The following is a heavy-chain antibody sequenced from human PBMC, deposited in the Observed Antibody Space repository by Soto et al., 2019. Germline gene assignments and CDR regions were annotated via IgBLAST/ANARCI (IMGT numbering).Heavy chain of an antibody. Sequence: GGSLRLSCAASGFTFSSYWMHWVRQAPGKGLVWVSRINSDGSSTSYADSVKGRFTISRDNAKNTLYLQMSSLRAEDTAVYYCARVLPSFQGNWFDPWGQGTLVTVSS. V-gene: IGHV3-74*01. CDR1: GFTFSSYW. CDR3: ARVLPSFQGNWFDP. J-gene: IGHJ5*02. CDR2: INSDGSST.